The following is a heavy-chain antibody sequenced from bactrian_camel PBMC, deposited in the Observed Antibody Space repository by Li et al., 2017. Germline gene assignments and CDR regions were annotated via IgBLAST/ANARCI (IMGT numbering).Heavy chain of an antibody. V-gene: IGHV3S67*01. CDR2: ISTDGTP. CDR3: ASTEYDRRGPLLMPENYDY. CDR1: GYVFSSHC. J-gene: IGHJ4*01. D-gene: IGHD2*01. Sequence: DVQLVESGGGSVPVGGSLRLSCVSSVGYVFSSHCMGWFRQVSGKEREAVATISTDGTPTVADSVKGRFTISKVKSNHTLYLQMNNLEPEDSGVYYCASTEYDRRGPLLMPENYDYWGQGTQVTVS.